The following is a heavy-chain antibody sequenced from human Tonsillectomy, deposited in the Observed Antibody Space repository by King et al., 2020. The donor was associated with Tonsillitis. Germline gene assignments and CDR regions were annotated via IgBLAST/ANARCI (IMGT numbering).Heavy chain of an antibody. CDR3: ARCRPYGDYCDF. V-gene: IGHV4-61*02. CDR1: GASIRSHTHY. J-gene: IGHJ4*02. CDR2: VDPSGVS. Sequence: VQLQESGPGLVQPSQTLSLTFTASGASIRSHTHYGCWFRLPAGEGLEWIGRVDPSGVSTYTLTLKRRLTMSMDKSKSQFSLNQRSVYAVDTALYHCARCRPYGDYCDFWGQGTLVTVSS. D-gene: IGHD4-17*01.